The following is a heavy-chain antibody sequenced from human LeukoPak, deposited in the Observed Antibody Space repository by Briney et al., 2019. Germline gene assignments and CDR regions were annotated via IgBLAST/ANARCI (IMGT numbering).Heavy chain of an antibody. CDR2: IYYSGST. Sequence: TETLSLTCAVYGGSFSSYYWSWIRQPPGKGLEWIGYIYYSGSTNYNPSLKSRVTISVDTSKNQFSLKLSSVTAADTAVYYCARGGVTSLDYYYYGMDVWGQGTTVTVSS. J-gene: IGHJ6*02. CDR3: ARGGVTSLDYYYYGMDV. CDR1: GGSFSSYY. D-gene: IGHD3-10*01. V-gene: IGHV4-59*01.